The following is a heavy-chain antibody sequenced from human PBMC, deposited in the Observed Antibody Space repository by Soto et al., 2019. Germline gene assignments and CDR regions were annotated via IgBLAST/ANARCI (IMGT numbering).Heavy chain of an antibody. D-gene: IGHD3-10*01. CDR2: IYYSGIT. CDR1: GGSISSGDYY. J-gene: IGHJ4*02. V-gene: IGHV4-30-4*01. Sequence: PSETLSLTCTVSGGSISSGDYYWSWIRQPPGKGLEWFGYIYYSGITYYNPSLKSRVTISVDTSKNQFSLKLSSVTAADTAVYYCASYGSGSGGDYYFDYWGQGTLVTVSS. CDR3: ASYGSGSGGDYYFDY.